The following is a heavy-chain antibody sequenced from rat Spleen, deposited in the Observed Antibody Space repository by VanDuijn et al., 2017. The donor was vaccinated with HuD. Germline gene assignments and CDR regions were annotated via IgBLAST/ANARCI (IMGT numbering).Heavy chain of an antibody. CDR2: IISDGSST. CDR3: ARQSYYPNCFAY. Sequence: EVQMVESGGGLVQPGRSLKLSCAASGFTFSDYAMAWVRQAPKKGLEWVATIISDGSSTYYRDSVKGRFTVSRENAKSTLYLQMDSLRSEDTATYYCARQSYYPNCFAYWGQGTLVTVSS. CDR1: GFTFSDYA. V-gene: IGHV5-17*01. J-gene: IGHJ3*01. D-gene: IGHD1-12*01.